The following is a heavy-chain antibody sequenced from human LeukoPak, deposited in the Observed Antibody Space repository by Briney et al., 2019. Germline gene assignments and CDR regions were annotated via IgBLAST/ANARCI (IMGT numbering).Heavy chain of an antibody. Sequence: PGGSLRLSCAASGFTVSAYYMSWVRQAPGRGLEWVSVLFGGGTIYYADSVNGRFTISRDNSKNTLYLQLNSLRAEDTAVYYCARGPRVATYYYFDYWGQGTLVTVS. CDR1: GFTVSAYY. J-gene: IGHJ4*02. CDR3: ARGPRVATYYYFDY. V-gene: IGHV3-53*01. D-gene: IGHD1-1*01. CDR2: LFGGGTI.